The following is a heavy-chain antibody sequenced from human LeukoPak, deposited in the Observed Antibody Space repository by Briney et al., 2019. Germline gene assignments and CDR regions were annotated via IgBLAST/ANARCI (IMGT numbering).Heavy chain of an antibody. J-gene: IGHJ4*02. D-gene: IGHD3-16*02. V-gene: IGHV3-48*04. CDR3: ARSGYDYVWGSYRLRRLVDY. CDR2: ISSSGSTI. Sequence: GRSLRLSCAASGFTFSSYGMNWVRQAPGKGLEWVSYISSSGSTIYYADSVKGRFTISRDNAKNSLYLQMNSLRAEDTAVYYCARSGYDYVWGSYRLRRLVDYWGQGTLVTVSS. CDR1: GFTFSSYG.